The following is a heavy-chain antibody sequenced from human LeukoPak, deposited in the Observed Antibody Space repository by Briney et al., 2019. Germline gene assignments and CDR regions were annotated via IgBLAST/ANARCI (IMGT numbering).Heavy chain of an antibody. Sequence: GGSLRLSCAASGLTFSSYWMSWVRQAPGKGLEWVANIKQDGSEKYYVDSVKGRFTISRDNAKNSLYLQMNSLRAEDTAVYYCAILGSGWYVDYWGQGTLVTVSS. D-gene: IGHD6-19*01. CDR2: IKQDGSEK. CDR3: AILGSGWYVDY. J-gene: IGHJ4*02. V-gene: IGHV3-7*01. CDR1: GLTFSSYW.